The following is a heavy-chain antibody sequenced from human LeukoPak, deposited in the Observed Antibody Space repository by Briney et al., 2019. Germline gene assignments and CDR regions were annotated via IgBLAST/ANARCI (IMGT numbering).Heavy chain of an antibody. CDR2: ITGSSSYI. CDR3: ARSLVVGGTRPNDY. V-gene: IGHV3-21*01. D-gene: IGHD2-15*01. CDR1: GFTFSTYY. J-gene: IGHJ4*02. Sequence: PGGSLRLSCAASGFTFSTYYMNWVRQAPGKGLEWVSFITGSSSYIYYTDSVKGRFTISRDNAKNTLYLQMNSLTVEDTAVYFCARSLVVGGTRPNDYWGQGTLVTVSS.